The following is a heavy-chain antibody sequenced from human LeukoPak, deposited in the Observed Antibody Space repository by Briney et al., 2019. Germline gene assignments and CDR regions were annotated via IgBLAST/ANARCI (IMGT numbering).Heavy chain of an antibody. CDR1: GYSISSGYY. CDR3: ARERSSCFDY. CDR2: IYHSGST. D-gene: IGHD6-13*01. J-gene: IGHJ4*02. V-gene: IGHV4-38-2*02. Sequence: SETLSLTCTVSGYSISSGYYWGWIRQPPGKGLEWIGSIYHSGSTYYNPSLKSRVTISVDTSKNQFSLKLSSVTAADTAVYYCARERSSCFDYWGQGTLVTVSS.